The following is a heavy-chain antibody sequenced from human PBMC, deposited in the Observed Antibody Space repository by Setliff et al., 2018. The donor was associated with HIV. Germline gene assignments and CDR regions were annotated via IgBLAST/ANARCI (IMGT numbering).Heavy chain of an antibody. CDR1: GGPISSSSYY. Sequence: PSETLSLTCTVSGGPISSSSYYWGWIRQPPGKGLEWIGSVFYTGSTYYNPSLKSRVTISVDTSKNQFSLKLSSVTAADTAVYYCAAGLHYYDSTGYPLTFDYWGQGALVTVS. CDR3: AAGLHYYDSTGYPLTFDY. D-gene: IGHD3-22*01. CDR2: VFYTGST. V-gene: IGHV4-39*01. J-gene: IGHJ4*02.